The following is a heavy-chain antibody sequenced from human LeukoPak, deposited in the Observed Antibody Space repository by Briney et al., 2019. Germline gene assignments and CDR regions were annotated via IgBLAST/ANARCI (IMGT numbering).Heavy chain of an antibody. D-gene: IGHD2-15*01. Sequence: GGSLRLSCAASGFTFSSYSMNWVRQAPGKGLEWVSSISSSSSYIYYADSVKGRFTISRDNAKNSLYLQMNSLRAEDTAVYYCARDHPGYCSGGSCSPGGFDYWGQGTLVTVSS. CDR1: GFTFSSYS. V-gene: IGHV3-21*01. J-gene: IGHJ4*02. CDR3: ARDHPGYCSGGSCSPGGFDY. CDR2: ISSSSSYI.